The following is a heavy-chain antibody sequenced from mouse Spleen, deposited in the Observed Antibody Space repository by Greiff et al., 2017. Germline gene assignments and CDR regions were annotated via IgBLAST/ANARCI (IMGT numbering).Heavy chain of an antibody. CDR3: ARDPNGSSYGWYFDV. CDR1: GFTFSDYY. J-gene: IGHJ1*03. CDR2: INYDGSST. Sequence: EVKVVESEGGLVQPGSSMKLSCTASGFTFSDYYMAWVRQVPEKGLEWVANINYDGSSTYYLDSLKSRFIISRDNAKNILYLQMSSLKSEDTATYYCARDPNGSSYGWYFDVWGTGTTVTVSS. D-gene: IGHD1-1*01. V-gene: IGHV5-16*01.